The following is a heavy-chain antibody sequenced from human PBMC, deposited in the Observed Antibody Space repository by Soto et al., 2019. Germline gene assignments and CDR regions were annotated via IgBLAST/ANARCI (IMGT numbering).Heavy chain of an antibody. CDR1: GGSFSGYY. V-gene: IGHV4-34*01. CDR3: ARGLISGSHYSGGWYYFDS. D-gene: IGHD1-26*01. CDR2: INHSGST. Sequence: PSETLSLTCAVYGGSFSGYYWTWIRQPPGTGLEWIGEINHSGSTNYNPSLKSRVTISVHTSKSQFSLELSSVTAADTAVYYCARGLISGSHYSGGWYYFDSWGQGTQVTVSS. J-gene: IGHJ4*02.